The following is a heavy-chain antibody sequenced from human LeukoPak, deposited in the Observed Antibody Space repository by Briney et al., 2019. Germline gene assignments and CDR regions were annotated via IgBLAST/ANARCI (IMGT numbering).Heavy chain of an antibody. J-gene: IGHJ4*02. Sequence: PSETLSLTCTVSGDSISNSNFYWSWIRQPPGKGLEWIGEIYHSGSTNYNPSLESRVTISVDKSKNQFSLKLSSVTAADTAVYYCASGSGSYYPFDYWGQGTLVTVSS. V-gene: IGHV4-39*07. CDR1: GDSISNSNFY. CDR3: ASGSGSYYPFDY. CDR2: IYHSGST. D-gene: IGHD3-10*01.